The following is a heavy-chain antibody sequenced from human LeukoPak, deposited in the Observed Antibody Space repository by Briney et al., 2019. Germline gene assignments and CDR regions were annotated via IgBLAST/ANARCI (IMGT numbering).Heavy chain of an antibody. D-gene: IGHD1-7*01. CDR2: INDSGRT. V-gene: IGHV4-34*01. CDR3: ARRWNYGRNYYIDV. J-gene: IGHJ6*03. Sequence: TSETLSLTCAVYGGSFSNYYWSWIPEPPGRGLEWIGEINDSGRTNYNPSLMSRVTVSVDTSKNQFSLRLTSVTATDTAVYYCARRWNYGRNYYIDVWGNGATVSVSS. CDR1: GGSFSNYY.